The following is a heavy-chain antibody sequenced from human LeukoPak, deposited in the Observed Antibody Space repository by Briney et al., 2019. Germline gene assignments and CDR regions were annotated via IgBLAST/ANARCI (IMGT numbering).Heavy chain of an antibody. V-gene: IGHV3-23*01. CDR2: ISGSGATT. CDR1: GFTFSSNA. J-gene: IGHJ4*02. CDR3: AKCSSGGDCYSPLDY. Sequence: GESLRLSCAASGFTFSSNAMSWVRQAPGKGLEWVSAISGSGATTYSADSVKGRFTISRDRSENTLYLQMNSLRAEDTAVYYCAKCSSGGDCYSPLDYWGQGTLVTVSS. D-gene: IGHD2-21*02.